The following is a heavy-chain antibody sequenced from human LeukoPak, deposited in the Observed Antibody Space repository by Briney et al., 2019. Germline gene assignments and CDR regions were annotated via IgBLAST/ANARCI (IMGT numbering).Heavy chain of an antibody. Sequence: GGSLRLSCAASGFTFDDYAMHWVRQAPGKGLEWVSGISWNSGSIGYADSVKGRFTISRDNAENSLYLQMNSLRAEDTALYYCAKSDARIAAAGIHYWGQGTLVTVSS. CDR1: GFTFDDYA. J-gene: IGHJ4*02. CDR2: ISWNSGSI. D-gene: IGHD6-13*01. CDR3: AKSDARIAAAGIHY. V-gene: IGHV3-9*01.